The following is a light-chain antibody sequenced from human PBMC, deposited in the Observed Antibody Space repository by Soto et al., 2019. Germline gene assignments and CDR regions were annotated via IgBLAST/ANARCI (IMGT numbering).Light chain of an antibody. CDR2: LNI. V-gene: IGLV1-40*01. CDR1: STNIGAGYD. CDR3: QSYDSSLSGYV. Sequence: QSVLTQPPSVSGAPGQRVTISCTGSSTNIGAGYDVHWYQQLPGTAPKLLTYLNINRPSGVPDRFSGSNSGTSASLAITGLQAEDEADYYCQSYDSSLSGYVFGTGTKLTVL. J-gene: IGLJ1*01.